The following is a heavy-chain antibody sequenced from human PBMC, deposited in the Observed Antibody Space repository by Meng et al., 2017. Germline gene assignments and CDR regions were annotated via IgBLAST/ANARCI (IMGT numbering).Heavy chain of an antibody. CDR1: GRSFSRGNW. CDR2: IFHTGNT. V-gene: IGHV4-4*02. J-gene: IGHJ1*01. Sequence: QVQLQESGPGLVKPSGTLFLTCAGPGRSFSRGNWLGWVRQPPGKGLEWIGEIFHTGNTNYNPSLQSRVSLSIDKSKSQFSLKMISVTAADTAIYYCVNYCSGGKCSPNEKTQHWGQGTLVTVSS. D-gene: IGHD2-15*01. CDR3: VNYCSGGKCSPNEKTQH.